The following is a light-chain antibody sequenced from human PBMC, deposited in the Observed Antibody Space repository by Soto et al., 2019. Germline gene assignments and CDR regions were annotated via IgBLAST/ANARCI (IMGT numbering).Light chain of an antibody. Sequence: DIQMTQSPSSLSASVGDRVTIPCRASQSISYHLNWYQQKPGKAPKLLIYDASSLQTGVPSRFSGSGSGTDFSLTISSLQPEDFATYYCQQSYSTPPWTFGQGTKVEIK. CDR3: QQSYSTPPWT. J-gene: IGKJ1*01. V-gene: IGKV1-39*01. CDR2: DAS. CDR1: QSISYH.